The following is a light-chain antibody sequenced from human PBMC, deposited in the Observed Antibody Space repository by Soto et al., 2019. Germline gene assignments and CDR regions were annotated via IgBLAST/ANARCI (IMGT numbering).Light chain of an antibody. CDR3: CSYSDTNICV. V-gene: IGLV2-11*01. CDR1: SSDVGGYNY. Sequence: QSVLTQPRSASGSPGQSITISCTGTSSDVGGYNYISWYQQHPAKAPKLIIFDVSKRPSGVPNRFSGSKSGNTASLTISGLRAEDEADYYCCSYSDTNICVFGTGTKVTVL. CDR2: DVS. J-gene: IGLJ1*01.